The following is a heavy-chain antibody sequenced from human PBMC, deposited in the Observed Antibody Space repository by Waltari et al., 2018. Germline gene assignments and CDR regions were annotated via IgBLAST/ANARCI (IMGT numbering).Heavy chain of an antibody. J-gene: IGHJ4*02. CDR3: VKGGYIISDY. D-gene: IGHD3-22*01. CDR1: GFTFNSVS. V-gene: IGHV3-21*02. CDR2: IASGSDYI. Sequence: EVQLVESGGGLVKPGGSLKLACEAPGFTFNSVSMTWVRQAPGKGLEWLSTIASGSDYIFYAVSVRGRFTISRDNARSTVNLRMNSLRTEDTAVYYCVKGGYIISDYWGQGIQVIVSS.